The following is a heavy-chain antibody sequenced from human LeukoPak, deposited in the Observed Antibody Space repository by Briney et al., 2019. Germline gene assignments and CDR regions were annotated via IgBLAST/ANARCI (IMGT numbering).Heavy chain of an antibody. Sequence: PGGSLRLSCAASGFTFSSYSMNWVRQAPGKGLEWVSSINSSSSYIYYADSVKGRFTISRDNAKNSLYLQMNSLRAEDTAVYYCARDSIAAAGNFDYWGQGTLVTVSS. V-gene: IGHV3-21*01. CDR2: INSSSSYI. J-gene: IGHJ4*02. D-gene: IGHD6-13*01. CDR1: GFTFSSYS. CDR3: ARDSIAAAGNFDY.